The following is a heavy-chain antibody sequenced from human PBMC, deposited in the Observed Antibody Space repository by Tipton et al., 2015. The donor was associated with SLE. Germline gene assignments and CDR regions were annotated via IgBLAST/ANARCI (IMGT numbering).Heavy chain of an antibody. Sequence: TLSLTCAVSDFSVSSSHYCGWFRQPPGKGLEWIGTIYLSGSTYYNPSLKSRVSISEDTSRNQFPLNLRSVTAADTAVYYCARAVARVVYARVRAFDIWGQGTLVTVSS. J-gene: IGHJ3*02. CDR1: DFSVSSSHY. CDR2: IYLSGST. D-gene: IGHD2-8*02. V-gene: IGHV4-38-2*01. CDR3: ARAVARVVYARVRAFDI.